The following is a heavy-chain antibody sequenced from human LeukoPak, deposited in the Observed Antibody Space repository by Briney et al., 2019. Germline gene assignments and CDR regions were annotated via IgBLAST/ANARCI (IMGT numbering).Heavy chain of an antibody. J-gene: IGHJ4*02. D-gene: IGHD6-6*01. CDR3: AKDKYSSSYYFDY. Sequence: GGSLRLSCAASGFTFSSNAMTWVRQAPGQGLEWVSSISETSSHTFYADSVKGRFTISRDNTKNTLFLQMNSLRVEDTAIYYCAKDKYSSSYYFDYWGQGTLVTVSS. CDR2: ISETSSHT. CDR1: GFTFSSNA. V-gene: IGHV3-23*01.